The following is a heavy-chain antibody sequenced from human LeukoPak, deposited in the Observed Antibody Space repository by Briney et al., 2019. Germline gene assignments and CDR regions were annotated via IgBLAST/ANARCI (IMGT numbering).Heavy chain of an antibody. CDR1: GSTFSSYA. CDR3: ARAQKYSYDAFDI. CDR2: ISSGSGTI. Sequence: GSLRLSCAASGSTFSSYAMHWVRQAPGKGLEYVSYISSGSGTIYYADSVQGRFTISRDNAKNSLYLQMNSLSAEDTAVYYCARAQKYSYDAFDIWGQGTMVTVSS. J-gene: IGHJ3*02. V-gene: IGHV3-48*04. D-gene: IGHD4-11*01.